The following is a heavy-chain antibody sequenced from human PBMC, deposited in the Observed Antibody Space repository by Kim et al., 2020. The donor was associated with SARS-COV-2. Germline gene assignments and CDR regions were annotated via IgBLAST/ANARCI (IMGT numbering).Heavy chain of an antibody. J-gene: IGHJ6*02. Sequence: SETLSLTCAVYGGSFSGYYWSWIRQPPGKGLEWIGEINHSGSTNYNPSLKSRVTISVDTSKNQFSLKLSSVTAADTAVYYCARGGSSLKYYYYYGMDVWGQGTTVTVSS. CDR3: ARGGSSLKYYYYYGMDV. V-gene: IGHV4-34*01. CDR1: GGSFSGYY. CDR2: INHSGST. D-gene: IGHD2-2*01.